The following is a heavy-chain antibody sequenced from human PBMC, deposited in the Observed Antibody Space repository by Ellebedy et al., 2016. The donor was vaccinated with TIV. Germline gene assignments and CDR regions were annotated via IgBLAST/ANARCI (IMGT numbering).Heavy chain of an antibody. CDR3: ARCLFSLDYYYYYGMDV. V-gene: IGHV3-30*03. J-gene: IGHJ6*02. Sequence: GGSLRPSXAASGFTFGSYGMHWVRQAPGKGLEWVAVISYDESNKDYADSVKGRFTISRDNSKNTLRLQMNSLRAEDTAVYYCARCLFSLDYYYYYGMDVWGQGTTVTVSS. D-gene: IGHD5/OR15-5a*01. CDR2: ISYDESNK. CDR1: GFTFGSYG.